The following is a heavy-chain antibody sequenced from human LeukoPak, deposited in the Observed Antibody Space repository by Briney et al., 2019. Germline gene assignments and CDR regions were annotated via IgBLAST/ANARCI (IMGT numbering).Heavy chain of an antibody. D-gene: IGHD3-22*01. CDR2: ISGSGGST. CDR3: AKGQPDYYYDSSGYFPPHN. J-gene: IGHJ4*02. Sequence: GGSLRLSCAASGFTFSSYAMSWVRQAPGKGLEWVSAISGSGGSTYYADSVKGRFTISRDNSKNTLYLQMNSLRAEDTAVYYCAKGQPDYYYDSSGYFPPHNWGQGTLVTVSS. CDR1: GFTFSSYA. V-gene: IGHV3-23*01.